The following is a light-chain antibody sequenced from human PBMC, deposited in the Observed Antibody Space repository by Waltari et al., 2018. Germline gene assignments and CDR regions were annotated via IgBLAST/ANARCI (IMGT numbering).Light chain of an antibody. Sequence: QSALTQPASVSGSPGQSITFSCTGTSSDVGGYNYVSWYQQHPGKVPKLLIFDVSNRPAGVSNRFSGSKSGNTASLTISGLQAEDESDYYCCSFTGRSTWVFGGGTKVTVL. V-gene: IGLV2-14*01. CDR2: DVS. J-gene: IGLJ3*02. CDR1: SSDVGGYNY. CDR3: CSFTGRSTWV.